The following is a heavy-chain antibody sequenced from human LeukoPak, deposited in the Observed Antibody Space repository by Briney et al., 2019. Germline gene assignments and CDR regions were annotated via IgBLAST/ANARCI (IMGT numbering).Heavy chain of an antibody. Sequence: ALVKVSCKASGGTFSSYAINWVRQATGQGLEWMGWMNPNSGNTGYAQKFQGRVTITRNTSISTAYMELSSLRSEDTAVYYCARGPSYSSSWYGINAGLHYWGQGTLVTVSS. D-gene: IGHD6-13*01. J-gene: IGHJ4*02. V-gene: IGHV1-8*03. CDR1: GGTFSSYA. CDR3: ARGPSYSSSWYGINAGLHY. CDR2: MNPNSGNT.